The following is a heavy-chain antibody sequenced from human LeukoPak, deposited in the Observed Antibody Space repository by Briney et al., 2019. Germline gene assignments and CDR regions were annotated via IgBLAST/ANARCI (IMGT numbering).Heavy chain of an antibody. D-gene: IGHD6-6*01. CDR1: GGSFSGYY. CDR3: ARASGVRAFDI. J-gene: IGHJ3*02. CDR2: INHSGST. V-gene: IGHV4-34*01. Sequence: KTSETLSLTCAVYGGSFSGYYWSWIRQPPGKGLEWIGEINHSGSTNYNPSLKSRVTISVDTSKNQFSLKLSSVTAADTAVYYCARASGVRAFDIWGQGTMVTVSS.